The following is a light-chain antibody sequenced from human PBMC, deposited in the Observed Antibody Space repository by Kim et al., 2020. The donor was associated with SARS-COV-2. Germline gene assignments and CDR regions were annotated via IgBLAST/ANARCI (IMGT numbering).Light chain of an antibody. CDR2: YVT. CDR3: SSYTSTATVL. CDR1: SNDVGRYDY. V-gene: IGLV2-14*03. Sequence: GQSITISCTGTSNDVGRYDYVSWYQQHPGKAPKLMLYYVTNLPSGVSNRFSGSKSGNTASLTISGLQAEDEADYYCSSYTSTATVLFGGGTQLTVL. J-gene: IGLJ2*01.